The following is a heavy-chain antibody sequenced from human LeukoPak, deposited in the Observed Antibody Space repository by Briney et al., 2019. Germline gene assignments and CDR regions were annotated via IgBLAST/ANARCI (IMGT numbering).Heavy chain of an antibody. CDR1: GFTFSSYS. CDR3: ARDKFAFGVVIRNYYYYGMDV. J-gene: IGHJ6*02. Sequence: KSGGSLRLSCAASGFTFSSYSMNWVRQAPGKGLEWVSSISSSSSYIYYADSVKGRFTISRDNAKNSLYLQMNSLRAEDTAVYYCARDKFAFGVVIRNYYYYGMDVWGQGTTVTVSS. D-gene: IGHD3-3*01. CDR2: ISSSSSYI. V-gene: IGHV3-21*01.